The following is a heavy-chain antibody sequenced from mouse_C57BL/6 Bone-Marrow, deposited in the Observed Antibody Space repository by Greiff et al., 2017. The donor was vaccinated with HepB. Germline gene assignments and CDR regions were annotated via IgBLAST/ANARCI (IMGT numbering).Heavy chain of an antibody. D-gene: IGHD1-1*01. CDR1: GYTFTDYY. Sequence: VQLQQSGPELVKPGASVKISCKASGYTFTDYYMNWVKQSHGKSLEWIGDINPNNGGTSYNQKFKGKATLTVDKSSSTAYMELRSLTSEDSAVYYCAPYYGSLLWGQGTSVTVSS. V-gene: IGHV1-26*01. CDR3: APYYGSLL. CDR2: INPNNGGT. J-gene: IGHJ4*01.